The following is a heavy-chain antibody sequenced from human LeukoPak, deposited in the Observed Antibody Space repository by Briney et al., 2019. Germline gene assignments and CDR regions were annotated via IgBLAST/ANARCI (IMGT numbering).Heavy chain of an antibody. D-gene: IGHD3-22*01. CDR2: VYYSGST. J-gene: IGHJ6*02. CDR1: GGSISSDY. V-gene: IGHV4-4*08. CDR3: AREVYDSSGIRHYYYGMDV. Sequence: PSETLSLTCTVSGGSISSDYWGWVRQPPGKGLEWIGSVYYSGSTDYNPSFRGRVSISVDSAKNQFSLNLRSVTAADTAVYYCAREVYDSSGIRHYYYGMDVWGQGTTVTVSS.